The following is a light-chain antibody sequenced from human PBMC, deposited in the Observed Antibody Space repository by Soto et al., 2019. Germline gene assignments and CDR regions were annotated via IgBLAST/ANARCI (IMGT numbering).Light chain of an antibody. V-gene: IGKV1-5*01. Sequence: DIQMTQSPSTLSASVGARVPITCRASQSISSWLAWYQQKPGKAPNLLIYDASSLERGVPSRFSGSGSGTEFTLTISSLQPDDFATYYCQQYNSYSRTFGQGTKVDI. CDR2: DAS. J-gene: IGKJ1*01. CDR3: QQYNSYSRT. CDR1: QSISSW.